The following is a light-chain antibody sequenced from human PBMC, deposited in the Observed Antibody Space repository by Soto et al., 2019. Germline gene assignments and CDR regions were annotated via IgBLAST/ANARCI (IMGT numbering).Light chain of an antibody. CDR2: GNR. CDR1: SSNLGAGYD. CDR3: QAYDYSLTASV. Sequence: QSVLTQPPSVSGAPGQRVTLSCTGNSSNLGAGYDVHWYQQLPGAVPKLVIFGNRNRPSGVPERFSGSKSGTSASLAITGLQAEDEAHYYCQAYDYSLTASVFGGGTKLTVL. V-gene: IGLV1-40*01. J-gene: IGLJ3*02.